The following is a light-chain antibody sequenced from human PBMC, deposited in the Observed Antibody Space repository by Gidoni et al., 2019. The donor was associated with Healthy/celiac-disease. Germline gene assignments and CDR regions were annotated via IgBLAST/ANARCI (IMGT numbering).Light chain of an antibody. CDR1: QSISSW. V-gene: IGKV1-5*03. J-gene: IGKJ2*04. CDR3: QQYNSYPMCS. Sequence: DIQMTQSPSTLSASVGDRVTITCRASQSISSWLAWYQQKPGKAPKLLIYKASSLESGVPSRFSGSGSGTEFTLTISSLQPEDFATDYCQQYNSYPMCSFXXXTKLEIK. CDR2: KAS.